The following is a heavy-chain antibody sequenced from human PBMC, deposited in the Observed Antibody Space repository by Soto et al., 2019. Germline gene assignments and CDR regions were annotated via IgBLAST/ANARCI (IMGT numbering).Heavy chain of an antibody. V-gene: IGHV3-7*01. J-gene: IGHJ4*02. D-gene: IGHD1-26*01. CDR1: GFTFTNYY. CDR3: AKWGGGGSDY. CDR2: INEDGSER. Sequence: GGSLRLSCAASGFTFTNYYMSWVRQAQGKGLEWVANINEDGSERYYVDSVKGRFTVSRDNAKNSLYLQMNSLRAEDTAIYYCAKWGGGGSDYWGQGSLVTVSS.